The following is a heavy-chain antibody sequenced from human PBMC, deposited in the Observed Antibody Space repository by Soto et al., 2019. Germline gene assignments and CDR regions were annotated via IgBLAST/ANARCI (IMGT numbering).Heavy chain of an antibody. CDR2: IWYDGSNK. Sequence: GSLKISCAASGFTFSSYGMHWVRQAPGKGLEWVAVIWYDGSNKYYADSVKGRFTISRDNSKNTLYLQMNSLRAEDTAVYYCARASQILEWSLPYYYYYYYMDVWGKGTTVTVSS. D-gene: IGHD3-3*01. V-gene: IGHV3-33*01. CDR1: GFTFSSYG. CDR3: ARASQILEWSLPYYYYYYYMDV. J-gene: IGHJ6*03.